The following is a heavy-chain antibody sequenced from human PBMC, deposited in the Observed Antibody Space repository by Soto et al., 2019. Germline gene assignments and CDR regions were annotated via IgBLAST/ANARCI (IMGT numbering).Heavy chain of an antibody. CDR3: GRGDWNAGAD. D-gene: IGHD1-1*01. V-gene: IGHV3-74*01. J-gene: IGHJ4*02. Sequence: EVRLAESGGGLVQPGGSLRLSCVASGLSFSDYWIHWVRQAPGKGLIWVSGIRSGGDTDYGDSVKGRFTISRDNVKNNVYLQMNNLRADDTAGYYCGRGDWNAGADLGQGTLVTVSS. CDR1: GLSFSDYW. CDR2: IRSGGDT.